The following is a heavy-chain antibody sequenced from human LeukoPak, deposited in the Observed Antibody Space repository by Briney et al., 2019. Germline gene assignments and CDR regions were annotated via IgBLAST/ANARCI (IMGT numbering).Heavy chain of an antibody. J-gene: IGHJ6*02. Sequence: TGRSLSLSCAASGFIFRSYEMNWVRQAPGKGLEWISYISNNGSTIYYADSVKGRFTISRENAKTSLYLQMNSLRAEDTAVYYCARARSRLDYYYYGMDVWGQGTTVTVSS. CDR2: ISNNGSTI. CDR3: ARARSRLDYYYYGMDV. D-gene: IGHD6-19*01. CDR1: GFIFRSYE. V-gene: IGHV3-48*03.